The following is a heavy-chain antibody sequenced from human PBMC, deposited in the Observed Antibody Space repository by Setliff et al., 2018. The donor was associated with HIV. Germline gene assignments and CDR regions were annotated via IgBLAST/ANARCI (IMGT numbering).Heavy chain of an antibody. CDR1: GFTFSGYG. D-gene: IGHD3-10*01. Sequence: GGSLRLSCAASGFTFSGYGMYWVRQAPGKGLEWVAFIRYDGDNKYYADSVKGRFTISGDNSKNTLYLQMNSLRAKDAAVYYCARGVRGVVYGMDVWGQGTTVTVSS. J-gene: IGHJ6*02. CDR3: ARGVRGVVYGMDV. V-gene: IGHV3-30*02. CDR2: IRYDGDNK.